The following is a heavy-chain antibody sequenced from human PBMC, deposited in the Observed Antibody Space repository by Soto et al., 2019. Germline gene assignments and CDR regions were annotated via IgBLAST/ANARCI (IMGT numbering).Heavy chain of an antibody. J-gene: IGHJ3*02. CDR3: ARASYYYDSSGPDAFDI. Sequence: PSETLSLTCTVYGGSISSDCWSWIRQPPGKGLEWIGYIYYSGSTNYNPSLKSRVTISVDTSKNQFSLKLSSVTAADTAVYYCARASYYYDSSGPDAFDIWGQGTMVTVSS. D-gene: IGHD3-22*01. CDR1: GGSISSDC. V-gene: IGHV4-59*01. CDR2: IYYSGST.